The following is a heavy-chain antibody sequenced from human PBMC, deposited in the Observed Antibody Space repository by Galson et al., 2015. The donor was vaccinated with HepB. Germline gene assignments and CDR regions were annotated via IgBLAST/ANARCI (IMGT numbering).Heavy chain of an antibody. D-gene: IGHD3-22*01. CDR1: GFTFDDYA. CDR3: AKDSLYYYDSSGYYGWFDP. J-gene: IGHJ5*02. V-gene: IGHV3-9*01. Sequence: SLRLSCAASGFTFDDYAMHWVRQAPGKGLEWVSGISWNSGSIGYADSVKGRFTISRDNVKNSLYLQMNSLRAEDTALYYCAKDSLYYYDSSGYYGWFDPWGQGTLVTVSS. CDR2: ISWNSGSI.